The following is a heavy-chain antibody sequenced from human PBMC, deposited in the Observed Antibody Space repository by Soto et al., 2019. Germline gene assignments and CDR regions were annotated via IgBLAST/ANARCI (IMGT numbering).Heavy chain of an antibody. CDR2: IYWDDDK. D-gene: IGHD7-27*01. Sequence: QITLKESGPTLVKPTQTLTLTCTFSGFSLSTSGVGVGWIRQPPGKALEWLALIYWDDDKRYSPSLKSRLTITKDTSKNQVVLTMTNMDPVDTATYYCALRLTGDFPIEKPYNWFDPWGQGTLVTVSS. CDR1: GFSLSTSGVG. V-gene: IGHV2-5*02. CDR3: ALRLTGDFPIEKPYNWFDP. J-gene: IGHJ5*02.